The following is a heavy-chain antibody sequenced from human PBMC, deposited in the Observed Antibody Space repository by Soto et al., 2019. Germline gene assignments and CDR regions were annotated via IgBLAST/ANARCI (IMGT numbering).Heavy chain of an antibody. J-gene: IGHJ4*02. CDR1: GGTFSSYT. CDR2: IIPILGIA. V-gene: IGHV1-69*08. Sequence: QVQLVQSGAEVKKPGSSVKVSCKASGGTFSSYTISWVRQAPGQGLEWMGRIIPILGIANYAQKFQGRVTITADKSTSTAYMELSSLRSEDTAVYYCARDPDPATVTNDYWGQETLVTVSS. D-gene: IGHD4-17*01. CDR3: ARDPDPATVTNDY.